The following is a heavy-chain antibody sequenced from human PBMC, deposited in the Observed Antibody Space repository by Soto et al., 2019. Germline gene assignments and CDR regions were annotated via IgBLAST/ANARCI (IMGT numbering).Heavy chain of an antibody. CDR3: ARGYGGMYYFDY. Sequence: QVQLVESGRGVVQPGRSLRLSCAASGFTFSSYAMHWVRQAPGKGLEWVAVISYDGSNKYYADSVKGRFTISRDNSKNTLYLQMNSLRAEDTAVYYCARGYGGMYYFDYWGQGTLVTVSS. D-gene: IGHD4-17*01. CDR2: ISYDGSNK. CDR1: GFTFSSYA. J-gene: IGHJ4*02. V-gene: IGHV3-30-3*01.